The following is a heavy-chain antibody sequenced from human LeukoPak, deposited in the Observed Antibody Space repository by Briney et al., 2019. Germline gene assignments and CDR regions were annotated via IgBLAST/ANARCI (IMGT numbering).Heavy chain of an antibody. J-gene: IGHJ6*02. D-gene: IGHD3-9*01. CDR1: GYTFTSYD. Sequence: ASVKVSCKASGYTFTSYDINWVRQATGQGLEWMGWMNPNSGNTGYAQKFQGRVTMTGNTSISTAYMELSSLRSEDTAVYYCARGLTTYYDILTGYYMRYYYYGMDVWGQGTTVTVSS. CDR3: ARGLTTYYDILTGYYMRYYYYGMDV. V-gene: IGHV1-8*01. CDR2: MNPNSGNT.